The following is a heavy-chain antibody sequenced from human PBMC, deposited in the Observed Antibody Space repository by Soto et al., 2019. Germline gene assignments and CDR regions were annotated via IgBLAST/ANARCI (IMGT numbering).Heavy chain of an antibody. CDR1: GGTFSSYA. D-gene: IGHD1-7*01. CDR2: IIPIFGTA. CDR3: ASITGTATRMRNSEGMDV. V-gene: IGHV1-69*13. Sequence: SVKVSCKASGGTFSSYAISWVRQAPGQGLEWMGGIIPIFGTANYAQKFQGRVTITADESTSTAYMELSSLRSEDTAVYYCASITGTATRMRNSEGMDVWGQGTTVTVSS. J-gene: IGHJ6*02.